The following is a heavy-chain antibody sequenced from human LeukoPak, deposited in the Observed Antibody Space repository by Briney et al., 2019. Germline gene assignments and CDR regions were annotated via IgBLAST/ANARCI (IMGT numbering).Heavy chain of an antibody. CDR3: ARGDDAFDI. V-gene: IGHV3-23*01. D-gene: IGHD3-16*01. CDR1: EFTFNIYA. Sequence: PGGSLRLSCAASEFTFNIYAMNWVRQAPGKGLEWVSGISANGGGTYYADSVKGRFTISRDNSKKTVYLQMNSLRAEDTALYYCARGDDAFDIWGQGTMVTVSS. J-gene: IGHJ3*02. CDR2: ISANGGGT.